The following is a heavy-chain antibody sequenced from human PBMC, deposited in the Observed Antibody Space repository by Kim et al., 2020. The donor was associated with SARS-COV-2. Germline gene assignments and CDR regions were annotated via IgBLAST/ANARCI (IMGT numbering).Heavy chain of an antibody. CDR2: IIPIFGTA. CDR3: ARPLGYCSSTSCYFGY. V-gene: IGHV1-69*01. Sequence: FSCYAISWVRQAPGQGLEWMGGIIPIFGTANYAQKFQGRVTITADESTSTAYMELSSLRSEDTAVYYCARPLGYCSSTSCYFGYWGQGTLAT. D-gene: IGHD2-2*01. CDR1: FSCYA. J-gene: IGHJ4*02.